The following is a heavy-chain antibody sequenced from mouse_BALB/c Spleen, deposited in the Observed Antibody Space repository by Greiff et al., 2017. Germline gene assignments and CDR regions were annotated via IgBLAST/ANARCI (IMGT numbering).Heavy chain of an antibody. D-gene: IGHD2-3*01. V-gene: IGHV5-12-1*01. CDR3: ARHGGYDWFAY. Sequence: EVQVVESGGGLVKPGGSLKLSCAASGFAFSSYDMSWVRQTPEKRLEWVAYISSGGGSTYYPDTVKGRFTISRDNAKNTLYLQMSSLKSEDTAMYYCARHGGYDWFAYWGQGTLVTVSA. CDR2: ISSGGGST. J-gene: IGHJ3*01. CDR1: GFAFSSYD.